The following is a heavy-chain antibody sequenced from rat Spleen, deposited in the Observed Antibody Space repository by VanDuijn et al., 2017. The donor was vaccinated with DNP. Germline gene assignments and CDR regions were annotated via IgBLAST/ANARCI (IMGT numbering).Heavy chain of an antibody. V-gene: IGHV5S10*01. CDR3: ARHVLPLRVWDY. J-gene: IGHJ2*01. CDR1: GFTFSDYN. D-gene: IGHD1-4*01. CDR2: IIYDGNKT. Sequence: EVQLVESGGGLVQPGRSLKLSCAASGFTFSDYNMAWVRQAPKKGLEWVATIIYDGNKTYCRDSVKGRFTVSRDNTKSTLYLQMNSLRSEDMATYYCARHVLPLRVWDYWGQGVMVTVSS.